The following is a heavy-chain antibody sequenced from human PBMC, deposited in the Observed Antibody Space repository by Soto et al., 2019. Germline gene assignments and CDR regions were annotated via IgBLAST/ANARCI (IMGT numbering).Heavy chain of an antibody. CDR2: IWYDGSNK. J-gene: IGHJ4*02. V-gene: IGHV3-33*01. CDR3: ARASRVDIVATISY. CDR1: GFTFSSYG. D-gene: IGHD5-12*01. Sequence: GGSLRLSCAASGFTFSSYGMHWVRQAPGKGLEWVAVIWYDGSNKYYADSVKGRFTISRDNSKNTPYLQMNSLRAEDTAVYYCARASRVDIVATISYWGQGTLVTVSS.